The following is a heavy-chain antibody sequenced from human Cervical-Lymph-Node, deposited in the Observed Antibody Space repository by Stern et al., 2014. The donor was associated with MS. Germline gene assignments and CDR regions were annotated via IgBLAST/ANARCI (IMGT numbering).Heavy chain of an antibody. D-gene: IGHD1-26*01. CDR3: ARGELKEGLVRGMDV. CDR2: IIPIFGKT. J-gene: IGHJ6*02. Sequence: QLVQSGAEVKKPGSSVKVSCKASGGTFSSYAISWVRQAPGQGLEWMGGIIPIFGKTKYAKKFQGRVTITADESTSTAYMELSSLRSEDTAVYYCARGELKEGLVRGMDVWGQGTTVTVSS. CDR1: GGTFSSYA. V-gene: IGHV1-69*01.